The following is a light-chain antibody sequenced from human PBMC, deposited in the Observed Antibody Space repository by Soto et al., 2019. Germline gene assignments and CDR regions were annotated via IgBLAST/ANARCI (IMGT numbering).Light chain of an antibody. J-gene: IGKJ1*01. Sequence: DIQMTQSPSTLSASVGDRVTITCRASQSINSWLAWYQQKPGKAPKLLIYDASNLESGVPSRFSGSGSGTEFTLTISSLQPDDFATYYCQQYNSYLWTFAQGTKVEIK. CDR2: DAS. CDR1: QSINSW. CDR3: QQYNSYLWT. V-gene: IGKV1-5*01.